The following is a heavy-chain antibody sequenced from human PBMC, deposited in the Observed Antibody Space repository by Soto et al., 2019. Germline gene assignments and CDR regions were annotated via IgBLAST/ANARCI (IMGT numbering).Heavy chain of an antibody. V-gene: IGHV1-69*12. CDR1: GGTLSNYG. CDR3: GRGDATKIVVTTYYGMDV. CDR2: IIPVFGTP. J-gene: IGHJ6*02. D-gene: IGHD3-22*01. Sequence: QVQLVQSGAEVKKPGSSVKVSCKASGGTLSNYGISWARQAPGQGLELMGGIIPVFGTPNYAQKFQGRVTITADESTTTVYMEVSSLTSEDTAVYYCGRGDATKIVVTTYYGMDVWGQGTTVTVSS.